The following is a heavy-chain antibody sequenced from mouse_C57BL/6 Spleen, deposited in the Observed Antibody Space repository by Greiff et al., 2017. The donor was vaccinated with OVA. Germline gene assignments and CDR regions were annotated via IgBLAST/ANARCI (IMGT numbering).Heavy chain of an antibody. CDR2: ISSGSSTI. D-gene: IGHD1-1*01. CDR3: ARLYYGSSYGYFDY. CDR1: GFTFSDYG. Sequence: EVQGVESGGGLVKPGGSLKLSCAASGFTFSDYGMHWVRQAPEKGLEWVAYISSGSSTIYYADTVKGRFTISRDNAKNTLFLQMTSLRSEDTAMYYCARLYYGSSYGYFDYWGQGTTLTVSS. V-gene: IGHV5-17*01. J-gene: IGHJ2*01.